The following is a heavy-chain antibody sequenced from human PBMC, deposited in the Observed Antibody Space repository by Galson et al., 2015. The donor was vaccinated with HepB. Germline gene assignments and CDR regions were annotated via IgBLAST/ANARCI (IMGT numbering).Heavy chain of an antibody. Sequence: SLRLSCAASGFIFTNAWMNWVRQPPGKGLEWIGRIRSKSDYGTTDYAAPVKGRFTISRDESKNTMYLQMNSLKAEDTAVYYCTTIEWLLVDIPPFDAFDIWGQGTMVTVSS. CDR1: GFIFTNAW. D-gene: IGHD3-3*01. CDR3: TTIEWLLVDIPPFDAFDI. J-gene: IGHJ3*02. V-gene: IGHV3-15*01. CDR2: IRSKSDYGTT.